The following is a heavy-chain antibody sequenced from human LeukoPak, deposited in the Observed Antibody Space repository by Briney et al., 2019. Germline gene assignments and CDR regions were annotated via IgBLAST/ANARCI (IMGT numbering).Heavy chain of an antibody. CDR1: GFTFSNAW. Sequence: SGGSLRLSCAASGFTFSNAWVSWVRQAPGKGLEWVGRIKSKTDGGTTDYAAPVKGRFTISRDDSKNTLYLQMNSLKTEDTGVYYCTTRLHYDFWSGYSMDYWGQGTLVTVSS. V-gene: IGHV3-15*01. CDR3: TTRLHYDFWSGYSMDY. D-gene: IGHD3-3*01. J-gene: IGHJ4*02. CDR2: IKSKTDGGTT.